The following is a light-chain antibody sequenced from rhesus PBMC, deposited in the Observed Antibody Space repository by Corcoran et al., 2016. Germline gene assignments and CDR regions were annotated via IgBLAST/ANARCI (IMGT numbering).Light chain of an antibody. CDR3: QHYYSTPFT. Sequence: DIQTTQSPSSLSASVGDRVTITCRASQGITNDLAWYQQKPGETPKLLIYEASRLQSGIPSRFSGSGSGTDFTLTISSLQPEDFATYYCQHYYSTPFTFGPGTKLDIK. CDR1: QGITND. CDR2: EAS. V-gene: IGKV1-25*01. J-gene: IGKJ3*01.